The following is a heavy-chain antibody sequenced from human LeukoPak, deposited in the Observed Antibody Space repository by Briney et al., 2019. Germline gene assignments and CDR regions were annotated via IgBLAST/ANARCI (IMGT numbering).Heavy chain of an antibody. J-gene: IGHJ4*02. Sequence: GGSLRLSCAASGFTFSSYSMNWVRQAPGKGLEWVSSISSSSSYIYYADSVKGRFTISRDNAKNSLYLQMNSLRAEDTAVYYCARDQSPESITIFGVVIVGFDYWGQGTLATVSS. D-gene: IGHD3-3*01. CDR1: GFTFSSYS. V-gene: IGHV3-21*01. CDR2: ISSSSSYI. CDR3: ARDQSPESITIFGVVIVGFDY.